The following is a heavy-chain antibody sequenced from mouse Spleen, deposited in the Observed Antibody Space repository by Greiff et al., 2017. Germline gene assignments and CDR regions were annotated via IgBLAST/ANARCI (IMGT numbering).Heavy chain of an antibody. CDR3: TTQDYKGAY. V-gene: IGHV14-4*01. CDR1: GFNIKDDY. CDR2: IDPENGDT. D-gene: IGHD2-12*01. J-gene: IGHJ3*01. Sequence: LVESGAELVRPGASVKLSCTASGFNIKDDYMHWVKQRPEQGLEWIGWIDPENGDTEYASKFQGKATITADTSSNTAYLQLSSLTSEDTAVYYCTTQDYKGAYWGQGTLVTVSA.